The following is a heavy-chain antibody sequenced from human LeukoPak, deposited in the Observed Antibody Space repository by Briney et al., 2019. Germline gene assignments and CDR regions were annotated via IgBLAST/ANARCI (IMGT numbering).Heavy chain of an antibody. V-gene: IGHV1-2*02. Sequence: ASVKVSCKASGYTFTGYYMHWVRQAPGQGLEWMGWINPNSGGTNYAQKFQGRVTMTRDTSISTAYMELSRLRSADTAVYYCARGLRAIYVVPAAYNWFDPWRQGTLVTVSS. J-gene: IGHJ5*02. CDR3: ARGLRAIYVVPAAYNWFDP. CDR1: GYTFTGYY. CDR2: INPNSGGT. D-gene: IGHD2-2*01.